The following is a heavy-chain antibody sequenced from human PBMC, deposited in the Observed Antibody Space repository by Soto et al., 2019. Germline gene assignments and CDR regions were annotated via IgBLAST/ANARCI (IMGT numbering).Heavy chain of an antibody. CDR2: ISGSGGST. J-gene: IGHJ4*02. D-gene: IGHD2-15*01. CDR3: AKSKDIVVVVSATRGFYFDY. V-gene: IGHV3-23*01. CDR1: GFTFSSYA. Sequence: GGSLRLSCAASGFTFSSYAMSWVRQAPGKGLEWVSAISGSGGSTYYADSVKGRFTISRDNSKNTLYLQMNSLRAEDTAVYYCAKSKDIVVVVSATRGFYFDYWGQGTLVTVSS.